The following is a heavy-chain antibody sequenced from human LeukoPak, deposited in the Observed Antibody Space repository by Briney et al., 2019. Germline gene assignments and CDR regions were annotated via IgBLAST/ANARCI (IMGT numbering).Heavy chain of an antibody. Sequence: SVKVSCKASGGTFSSYAISWVRQAPGQGLEWMGGIIPIFGTANYAQKFQGRVTITADKSTSTAYMELSSLRSEDTAVYYCARALLRYFDWLPADDAFDIWGQGTMVTVSS. J-gene: IGHJ3*02. CDR2: IIPIFGTA. D-gene: IGHD3-9*01. CDR1: GGTFSSYA. V-gene: IGHV1-69*06. CDR3: ARALLRYFDWLPADDAFDI.